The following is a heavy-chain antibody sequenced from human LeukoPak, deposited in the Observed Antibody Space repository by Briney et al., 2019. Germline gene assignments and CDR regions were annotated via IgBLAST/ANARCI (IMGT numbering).Heavy chain of an antibody. V-gene: IGHV3-21*01. J-gene: IGHJ5*02. CDR3: ARDRVASGRFGEVAS. CDR2: ISGGGSYI. D-gene: IGHD3-10*01. CDR1: GFSFSTYT. Sequence: GGSLRLSWAASGFSFSTYTMNWVRQAPGKGLEWVSFISGGGSYIYYAESVKGRFTISRDNAKNSLYLQMNSLRAEDTAIYYCARDRVASGRFGEVASWGQGTLVTVSS.